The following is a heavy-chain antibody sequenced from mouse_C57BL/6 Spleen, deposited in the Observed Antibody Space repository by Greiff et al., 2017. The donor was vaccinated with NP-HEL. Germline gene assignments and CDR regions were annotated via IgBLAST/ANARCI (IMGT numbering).Heavy chain of an antibody. V-gene: IGHV5-4*01. D-gene: IGHD1-1*01. CDR3: ARDDTVVATPFDY. Sequence: VATISDGGSYTYYPDNVKGRFTISRDNAKNNLYLQMSHLKSEDTAMYCCARDDTVVATPFDYWGQGTTLTVSS. CDR2: ISDGGSYT. J-gene: IGHJ2*01.